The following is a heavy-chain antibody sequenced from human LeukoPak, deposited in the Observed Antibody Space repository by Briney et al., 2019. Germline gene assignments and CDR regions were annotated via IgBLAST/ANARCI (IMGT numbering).Heavy chain of an antibody. D-gene: IGHD2-2*01. J-gene: IGHJ4*02. CDR3: ARVTASWHPYVDY. CDR1: GLTLRSYW. V-gene: IGHV3-74*01. Sequence: GGSLRLSCAASGLTLRSYWMHWFRQAPGERLVWVSRINSDGSIRSYADSVEGRFTISRDNAENTLYLQLNSLRVEDTAVYFCARVTASWHPYVDYWGQGTLVTVSS. CDR2: INSDGSIR.